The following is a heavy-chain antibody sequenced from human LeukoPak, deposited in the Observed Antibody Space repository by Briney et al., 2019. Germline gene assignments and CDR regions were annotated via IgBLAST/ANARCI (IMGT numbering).Heavy chain of an antibody. V-gene: IGHV4-31*03. CDR1: RGSISSGGYY. Sequence: PSETLSLTCTVSRGSISSGGYYWSGIRLHPGKGXXXXXXXXYSGSTYYNPSLKSRVTISVDTSKNQFSLKLSSVTAADTAVYYCARGNGDYVGSYYYYYGMDVWGQGTTVTVSS. D-gene: IGHD4-17*01. CDR3: ARGNGDYVGSYYYYYGMDV. CDR2: XXYSGST. J-gene: IGHJ6*02.